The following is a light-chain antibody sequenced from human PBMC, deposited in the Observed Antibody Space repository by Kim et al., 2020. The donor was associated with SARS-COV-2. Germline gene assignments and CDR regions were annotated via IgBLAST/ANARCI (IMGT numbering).Light chain of an antibody. J-gene: IGKJ2*01. CDR1: QSISSW. CDR3: QQYNSNPYT. V-gene: IGKV1-5*03. Sequence: DIPMTQSPSTLSASVGDRVTMTGRASQSISSWLAWYQQKPGKAPKLLIYKASSLECGVPSSFSDSGSGTEFTHTISSRQPNDFVTYYCQQYNSNPYTLGRGTKLE. CDR2: KAS.